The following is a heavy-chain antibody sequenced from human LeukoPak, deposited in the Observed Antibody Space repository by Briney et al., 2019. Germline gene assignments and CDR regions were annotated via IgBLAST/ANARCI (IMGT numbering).Heavy chain of an antibody. J-gene: IGHJ4*02. Sequence: PSETLSLTCTVSGGSISSSSYYWGWVRQPPGKGLEWIGSIYYSGSTYYKPSPKGRVTISVDTSKNQFSLKLSSVSAADTAVYYCARRVIFGYQFFNYWGQGTLVTVSS. D-gene: IGHD3-16*02. V-gene: IGHV4-39*01. CDR3: ARRVIFGYQFFNY. CDR1: GGSISSSSYY. CDR2: IYYSGST.